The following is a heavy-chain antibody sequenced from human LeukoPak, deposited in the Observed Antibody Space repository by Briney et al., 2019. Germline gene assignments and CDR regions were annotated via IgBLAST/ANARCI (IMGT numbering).Heavy chain of an antibody. V-gene: IGHV3-7*01. CDR2: MNQDGSEK. J-gene: IGHJ6*02. CDR1: GFTISESW. D-gene: IGHD3-16*01. Sequence: GGSLRLSCAASGFTISESWMSWVRQAPGKGLEWVANMNQDGSEKDYVDSVKGRFTISRDNARESLCLQMSSLRAEDTAVYYCATYTHWVAGDVWGHGTTVTVSS. CDR3: ATYTHWVAGDV.